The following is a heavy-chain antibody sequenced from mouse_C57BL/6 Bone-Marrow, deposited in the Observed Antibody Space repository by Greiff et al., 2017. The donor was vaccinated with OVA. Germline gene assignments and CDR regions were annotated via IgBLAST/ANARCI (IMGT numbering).Heavy chain of an antibody. V-gene: IGHV2-2*01. CDR2: IWSGGST. J-gene: IGHJ4*01. D-gene: IGHD2-5*01. Sequence: VQLQQSGPGLVQPSQSLSITCTVSGFSLTSYGVHWVRQSPGTGLEWLGVIWSGGSTDYNAAFISRLSISKDNSKSQVFFKMNSLQADDTAIYYCARKWVYYSNYGGGFAMDYWGQGTSVTVSS. CDR1: GFSLTSYG. CDR3: ARKWVYYSNYGGGFAMDY.